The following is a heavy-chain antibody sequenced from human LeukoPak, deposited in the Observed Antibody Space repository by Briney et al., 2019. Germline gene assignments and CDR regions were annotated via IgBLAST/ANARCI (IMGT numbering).Heavy chain of an antibody. CDR3: ARGYRGSGSYYHYYYYYMDV. Sequence: SETLSLTCTVSGYSISSGYYWGWIRQPPGKGLEWIGSIYHSGSTYYNPSLKSRVTISVDTSKNQFSLKLSSVTAADTAVYYCARGYRGSGSYYHYYYYYMDVWGKGTTVTVSS. CDR2: IYHSGST. J-gene: IGHJ6*03. V-gene: IGHV4-38-2*02. D-gene: IGHD3-10*01. CDR1: GYSISSGYY.